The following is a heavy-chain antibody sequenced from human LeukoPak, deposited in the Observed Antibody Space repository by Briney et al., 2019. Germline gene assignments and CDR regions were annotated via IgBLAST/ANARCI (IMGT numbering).Heavy chain of an antibody. Sequence: ASVKVSCKASGGTFSSYAISWVRQAPGQGLEWMGGIIPIFGTANYAQKFQGRVTITADESTSTAYMELSSLRSEDTAVYYCARFSRTFDFDDYWGQGTLVTVSS. J-gene: IGHJ4*02. CDR3: ARFSRTFDFDDY. CDR1: GGTFSSYA. V-gene: IGHV1-69*13. D-gene: IGHD3-9*01. CDR2: IIPIFGTA.